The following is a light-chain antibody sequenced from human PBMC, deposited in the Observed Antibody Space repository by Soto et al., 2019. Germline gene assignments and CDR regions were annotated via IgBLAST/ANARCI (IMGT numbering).Light chain of an antibody. V-gene: IGKV3-11*01. CDR2: DAS. Sequence: EIVLTQSPATLSLSPGERATLSCRASQSVSSSLVWYQQKRGQAPRLLIYDASNRDTGIPARFSGSGSGTDFTLTISSLEPEDFAVYYCQQRKNWPEFTCGPGTKVEIK. J-gene: IGKJ3*01. CDR1: QSVSSS. CDR3: QQRKNWPEFT.